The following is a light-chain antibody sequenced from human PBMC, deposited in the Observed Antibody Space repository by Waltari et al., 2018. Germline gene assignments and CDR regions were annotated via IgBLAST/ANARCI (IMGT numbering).Light chain of an antibody. V-gene: IGKV1-13*02. J-gene: IGKJ5*01. CDR1: QGISSA. CDR3: QQLHSYPIT. CDR2: DAS. Sequence: AIHLTQSPSSLSASVGDIITITGRPSQGISSALAWYQQKPGESPKCLIYDASSLQSGVPSRFSGSASGTDFTLTITSLQPEDFATYYCQQLHSYPITFGQGTRLEIK.